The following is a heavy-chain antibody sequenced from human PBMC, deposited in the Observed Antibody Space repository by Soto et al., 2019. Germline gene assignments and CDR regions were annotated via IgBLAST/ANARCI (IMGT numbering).Heavy chain of an antibody. Sequence: GGSLRLSCAASGFTFSSYGMHWVRQAPGKGLEWVAVISYDGSNKYYADSVKGRFTISRDNSKSTLYLQMNSLRAEDTAVYYCAKDLYENYYFDYWGQGTLVTVSS. CDR2: ISYDGSNK. D-gene: IGHD3-3*01. V-gene: IGHV3-30*18. CDR3: AKDLYENYYFDY. J-gene: IGHJ4*02. CDR1: GFTFSSYG.